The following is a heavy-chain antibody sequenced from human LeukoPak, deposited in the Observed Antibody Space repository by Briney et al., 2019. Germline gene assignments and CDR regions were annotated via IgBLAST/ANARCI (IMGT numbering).Heavy chain of an antibody. J-gene: IGHJ5*02. Sequence: SETLSLTCTVSGGSISSYYWSWIRQPPGKGLEWIGYIYTSGSTNYNPFLKSRVTISVDTSKNQFSLKLSSVTAADTAVYYCARHHYDFWSGYYSRPSTNWFDPWGQGTLVTVSS. CDR1: GGSISSYY. CDR2: IYTSGST. D-gene: IGHD3-3*01. CDR3: ARHHYDFWSGYYSRPSTNWFDP. V-gene: IGHV4-4*09.